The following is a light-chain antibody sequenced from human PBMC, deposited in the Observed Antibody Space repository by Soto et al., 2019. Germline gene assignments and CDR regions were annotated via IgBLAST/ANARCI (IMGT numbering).Light chain of an antibody. V-gene: IGLV1-47*01. CDR1: STNIGSNS. CDR3: ATWDDSLRGVV. J-gene: IGLJ2*01. Sequence: QAVVIQTPSISGTPGQTVTISCSGRSTNIGSNSVYWFQQLPGTAPRLLIFRNTQRPSSVPDRFSASRSGASASLTISGLRSEDEADYYCATWDDSLRGVVFGGGTQLTVL. CDR2: RNT.